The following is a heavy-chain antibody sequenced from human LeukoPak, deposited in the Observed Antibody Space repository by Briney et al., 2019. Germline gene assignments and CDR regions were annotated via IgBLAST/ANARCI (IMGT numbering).Heavy chain of an antibody. J-gene: IGHJ6*03. CDR1: GGSFSGYY. CDR3: ARDLSPADYYDGSGYHYYYMDV. V-gene: IGHV4-34*01. D-gene: IGHD3-22*01. Sequence: SETLSLTCAVYGGSFSGYYWSWIRQPPGKGLEWIGEINHSGSTNYNPSLKSRVTLSVDTSKNQFSLKLRSVTAADTAVYYCARDLSPADYYDGSGYHYYYMDVWGKGTTVTVSS. CDR2: INHSGST.